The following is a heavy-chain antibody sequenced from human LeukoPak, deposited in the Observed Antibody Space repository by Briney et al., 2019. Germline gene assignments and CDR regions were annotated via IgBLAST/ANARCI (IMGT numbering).Heavy chain of an antibody. Sequence: ASVKVSCKASGGTFSSYAISWVRQAPGQGLEWMGGIIPIFGTANYAQKIQGRVTITADESTSTAYMELSSLRSEDTAVYYCARDGYLDTAMVTDYYYGMDVWGQGTTVTVSS. D-gene: IGHD5-18*01. V-gene: IGHV1-69*13. J-gene: IGHJ6*02. CDR2: IIPIFGTA. CDR1: GGTFSSYA. CDR3: ARDGYLDTAMVTDYYYGMDV.